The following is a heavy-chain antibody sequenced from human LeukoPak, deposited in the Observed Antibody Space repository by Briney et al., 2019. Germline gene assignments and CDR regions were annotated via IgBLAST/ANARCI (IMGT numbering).Heavy chain of an antibody. CDR2: INPNSGDT. D-gene: IGHD6-19*01. Sequence: GASVKVSCKSSGYTFTGNYMHWVRQAPGQGLEWMGWINPNSGDTKYAQNFQGRVTMTRDTSITTTYMESSSLRSDDTAVYYCVRDRHTVAVAATLDYWGQGTLVIASS. CDR1: GYTFTGNY. J-gene: IGHJ4*02. V-gene: IGHV1-2*02. CDR3: VRDRHTVAVAATLDY.